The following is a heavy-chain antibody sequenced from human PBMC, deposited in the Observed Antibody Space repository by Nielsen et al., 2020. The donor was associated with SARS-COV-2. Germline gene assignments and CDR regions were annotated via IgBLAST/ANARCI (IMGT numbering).Heavy chain of an antibody. D-gene: IGHD4-17*01. CDR1: GLPLIRYT. V-gene: IGHV3-21*01. J-gene: IGHJ5*02. Sequence: PASGLPLIRYTMNSVRQAQEHGLGWVAASSSISTYIYYADSVKGRFTISRDNAKTSLYLEMHSLIDEDTAVYYCARDETTVRSDSPWFDPWGQGTLVTVSS. CDR2: SSSISTYI. CDR3: ARDETTVRSDSPWFDP.